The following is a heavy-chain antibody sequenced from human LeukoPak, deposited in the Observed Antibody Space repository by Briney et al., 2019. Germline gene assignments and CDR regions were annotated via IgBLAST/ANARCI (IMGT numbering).Heavy chain of an antibody. J-gene: IGHJ4*02. V-gene: IGHV4-30-4*01. CDR2: IYYSGST. CDR1: GGSISSGDYY. CDR3: ARAGGYDPTYFDY. D-gene: IGHD5-12*01. Sequence: SQTLSLTCTVSGGSISSGDYYWSWHRQRPGRGVEGVGYIYYSGSTYYNPSLKSRVPISVDTSNTQFSLKLSSVTAADTAVYYCARAGGYDPTYFDYWGQGTLVTVSS.